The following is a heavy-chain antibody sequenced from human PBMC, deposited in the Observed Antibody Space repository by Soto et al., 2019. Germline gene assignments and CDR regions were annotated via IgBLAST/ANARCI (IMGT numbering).Heavy chain of an antibody. CDR2: IYYRGNT. D-gene: IGHD3-9*01. CDR1: GGSIGTYY. J-gene: IGHJ4*02. Sequence: SETLSLTCTVSGGSIGTYYWSWTRRPPGKGLEWIGYIYYRGNTDYNPSLKSRVTISLDTPKNQFSLKLSSVTAADTAVYYCARHPGYYDILTGYTTYYFDYWGQGILVTVSS. V-gene: IGHV4-59*08. CDR3: ARHPGYYDILTGYTTYYFDY.